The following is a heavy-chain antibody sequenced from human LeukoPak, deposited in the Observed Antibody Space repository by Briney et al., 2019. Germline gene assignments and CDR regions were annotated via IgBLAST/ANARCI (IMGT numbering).Heavy chain of an antibody. CDR3: ARSSSGYYLTEYFDY. J-gene: IGHJ4*02. D-gene: IGHD3-22*01. CDR2: IKQDGSEK. V-gene: IGHV3-7*01. Sequence: GGSLRLSCAASGFTFSSYWMSWVRQAPGKGLEWVANIKQDGSEKYYVDSVKGRFTIPRDNAKNSLYLQMNSLRAEDTAVYYCARSSSGYYLTEYFDYWGQGTLVTVSS. CDR1: GFTFSSYW.